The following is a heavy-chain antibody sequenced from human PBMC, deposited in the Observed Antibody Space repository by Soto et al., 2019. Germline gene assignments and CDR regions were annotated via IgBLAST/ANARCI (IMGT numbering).Heavy chain of an antibody. V-gene: IGHV2-5*02. CDR2: IYWDDDK. CDR3: AHGTYDFWGGYPDY. J-gene: IGHJ4*02. CDR1: GFSLSTSGVG. Sequence: QITLKESGPTLVKPTQTLTLTCTFSGFSLSTSGVGVGWIRQPPGKALEWLALIYWDDDKRYSPSLKSRLTITKDPSKNQVVLKMTNLVPVDTATYSCAHGTYDFWGGYPDYWGQGTLVTVSS. D-gene: IGHD3-3*01.